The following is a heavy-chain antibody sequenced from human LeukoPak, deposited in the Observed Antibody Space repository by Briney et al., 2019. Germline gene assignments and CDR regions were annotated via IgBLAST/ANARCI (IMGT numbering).Heavy chain of an antibody. CDR3: AGDVDIVATGVAGVNY. V-gene: IGHV1-2*06. CDR1: GYTFTGYY. J-gene: IGHJ4*02. D-gene: IGHD5-12*01. CDR2: INPNSGGT. Sequence: ASVKVSCKDSGYTFTGYYMHWVRQAPGQGLEWMGRINPNSGGTNYAQKFQGRVTMTRDTSISTAYMELSRLRSDDTAVYYCAGDVDIVATGVAGVNYWGQGTLVTVSS.